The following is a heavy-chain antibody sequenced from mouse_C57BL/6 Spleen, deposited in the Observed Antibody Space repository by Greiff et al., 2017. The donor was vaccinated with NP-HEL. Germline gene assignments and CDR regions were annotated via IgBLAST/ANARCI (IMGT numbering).Heavy chain of an antibody. CDR3: AREWHH. J-gene: IGHJ4*01. Sequence: VQLQQSGPGLVKPSQSLSLTCSVTGYSITSGYYWNWIRQFPGNKLEWMGYISYDGSNNYNPSLKNRISITRDTSKNQLFLKLNSVTTEDTATYYCAREWHHWGQGTSVTVSS. CDR1: GYSITSGYY. V-gene: IGHV3-6*01. D-gene: IGHD3-1*01. CDR2: ISYDGSN.